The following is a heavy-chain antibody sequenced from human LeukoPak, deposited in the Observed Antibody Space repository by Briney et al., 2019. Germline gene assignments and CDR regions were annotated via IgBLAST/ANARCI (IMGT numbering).Heavy chain of an antibody. Sequence: PSETLSLTCTVSGGSISSSSYYWGWIRQPPGKGLEWIGSIYYSGSTYYNPSLKSRVTISVDTSKNQFSLKLSSVTAADTAVYYCARVNYYDSSGYYLNWFDPWGQGTLVTVSS. CDR2: IYYSGST. D-gene: IGHD3-22*01. J-gene: IGHJ5*02. CDR3: ARVNYYDSSGYYLNWFDP. CDR1: GGSISSSSYY. V-gene: IGHV4-39*07.